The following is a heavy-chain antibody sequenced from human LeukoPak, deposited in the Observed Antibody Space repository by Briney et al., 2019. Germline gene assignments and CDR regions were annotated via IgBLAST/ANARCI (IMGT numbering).Heavy chain of an antibody. CDR2: ISGSGGST. CDR1: GFTFSSYE. D-gene: IGHD3-22*01. J-gene: IGHJ4*02. CDR3: AGYYYDSSGYDY. V-gene: IGHV3-23*01. Sequence: GGSLRLSCAASGFTFSSYEMNWVRQAPGKGLEWVSAISGSGGSTYYADSVKGRFTISRDNSKNTLYLQMNSLRAEDTAVYYCAGYYYDSSGYDYWGQGTLVTVSS.